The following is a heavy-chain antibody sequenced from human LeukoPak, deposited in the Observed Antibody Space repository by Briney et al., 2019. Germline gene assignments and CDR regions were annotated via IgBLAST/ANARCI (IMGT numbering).Heavy chain of an antibody. CDR1: GYTFTGYY. D-gene: IGHD3-10*01. Sequence: ASVKVSCKASGYTFTGYYMHWVRQAPGQGLEWMGWINPNSGGTNYAQKLQGRVTMTTDTSTSTAYMELRSLRSDDTAVYYCARDGILLWFGELVYDYWGQGTLVTVSS. J-gene: IGHJ4*02. CDR2: INPNSGGT. V-gene: IGHV1-2*02. CDR3: ARDGILLWFGELVYDY.